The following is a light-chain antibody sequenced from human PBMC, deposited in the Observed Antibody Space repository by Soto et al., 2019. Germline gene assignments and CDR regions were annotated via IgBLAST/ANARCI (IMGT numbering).Light chain of an antibody. CDR3: QQYNNWPPIT. J-gene: IGKJ5*01. Sequence: EIVMTQSPVTLSVSPGERATLSCRASQNIGSGLAWYQRIPGQAPRLLIYGASTRATGIPARFSGSGSGTEFTLTISSLQSEDSAVHYCQQYNNWPPITFGQGTRLEIK. CDR2: GAS. CDR1: QNIGSG. V-gene: IGKV3-15*01.